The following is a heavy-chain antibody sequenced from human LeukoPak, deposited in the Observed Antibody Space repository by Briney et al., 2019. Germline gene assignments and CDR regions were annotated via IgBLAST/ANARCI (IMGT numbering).Heavy chain of an antibody. CDR2: ITSTGTYT. V-gene: IGHV3-21*01. Sequence: GGSLRLSCAASGFTFSSYNMNWVRQAPGKGLEWVSSITSTGTYTFYADSVKGRFTISRDNSKNSLYLQMISLRAEDTAIYYCARDPYSGSYGDSYYYYMDVWGKGTTVTISS. J-gene: IGHJ6*03. D-gene: IGHD1-26*01. CDR1: GFTFSSYN. CDR3: ARDPYSGSYGDSYYYYMDV.